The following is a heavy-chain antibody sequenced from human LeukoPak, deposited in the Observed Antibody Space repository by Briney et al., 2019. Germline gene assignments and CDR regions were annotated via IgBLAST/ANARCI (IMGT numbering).Heavy chain of an antibody. D-gene: IGHD3-22*01. V-gene: IGHV1-46*01. CDR1: GYTFTSYY. CDR3: AREGETYYYDSSGYYRNDY. CDR2: INPSGGST. J-gene: IGHJ4*02. Sequence: ASVTVSCKASGYTFTSYYMHWVRQAPGQGLEWMGLINPSGGSTSYAQKFQGRVTMTRDTSTSTVYMELSSLRSEDTAVYYCAREGETYYYDSSGYYRNDYWGQGTLVTVSS.